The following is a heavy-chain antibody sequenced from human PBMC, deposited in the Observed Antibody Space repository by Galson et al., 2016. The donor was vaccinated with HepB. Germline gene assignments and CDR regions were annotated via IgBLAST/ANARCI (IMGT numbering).Heavy chain of an antibody. CDR3: AKISVQYSYHYWGFDY. CDR1: GFTFSRHG. D-gene: IGHD5-18*01. J-gene: IGHJ4*02. CDR2: ISGSGDT. V-gene: IGHV3-23*01. Sequence: SLRLSCAASGFTFSRHGFHWVRQAPGKGLEWVSGISGSGDTKFADSVKGRFTISRDNSKTTLYLLMNSLRVEDTAVYYCAKISVQYSYHYWGFDYWGQGTLVTVSS.